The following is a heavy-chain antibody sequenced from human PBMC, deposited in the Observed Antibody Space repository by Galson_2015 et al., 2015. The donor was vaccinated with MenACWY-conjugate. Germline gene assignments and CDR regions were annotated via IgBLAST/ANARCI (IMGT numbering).Heavy chain of an antibody. Sequence: SLRLSCAASGFTFGTYGIHRVRQAPAKGLEWVALIWDDGSYKYYADSVKGRFTISRDNSKNTLYLQMNSLRAEDTAVYYCARVFDTWYMDVWGKGTTVTVSS. CDR3: ARVFDTWYMDV. CDR1: GFTFGTYG. V-gene: IGHV3-33*08. CDR2: IWDDGSYK. J-gene: IGHJ6*03. D-gene: IGHD3-3*01.